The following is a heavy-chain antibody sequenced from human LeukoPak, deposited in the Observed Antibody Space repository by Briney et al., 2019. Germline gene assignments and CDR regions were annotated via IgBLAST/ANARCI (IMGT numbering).Heavy chain of an antibody. Sequence: GGSLRLSCAASGFTFSSYAMHWVRQAPGKGLEWVAVISYDGSNKYYADSVKGRFTISRDNSKNMLYLQMNSLRAEDTAVYYCARGPRGGYNWFDPWGQGTLVTVSS. V-gene: IGHV3-30-3*01. D-gene: IGHD3-10*01. CDR1: GFTFSSYA. J-gene: IGHJ5*02. CDR3: ARGPRGGYNWFDP. CDR2: ISYDGSNK.